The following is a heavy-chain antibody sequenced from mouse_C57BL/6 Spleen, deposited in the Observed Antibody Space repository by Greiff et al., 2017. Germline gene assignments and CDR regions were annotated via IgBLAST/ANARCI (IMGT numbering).Heavy chain of an antibody. CDR1: GYTFTSYW. CDR2: IYPSDSET. CDR3: SRAGDSSGYSFAY. Sequence: QVQLQQPGAELVRPGSSVKLSCKASGYTFTSYWMDWVKQRPGQGLEWIGNIYPSDSETHYNQKFKDKATLTVDKSSSTAYMQLSSLTSEDSAVYYCSRAGDSSGYSFAYWGQGTLVTVSA. V-gene: IGHV1-61*01. J-gene: IGHJ3*01. D-gene: IGHD3-2*02.